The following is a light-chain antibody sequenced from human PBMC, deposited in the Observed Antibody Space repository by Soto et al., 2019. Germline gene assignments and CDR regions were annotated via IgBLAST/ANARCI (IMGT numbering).Light chain of an antibody. CDR2: AAS. J-gene: IGKJ2*01. CDR3: QQSYNTPRT. CDR1: QSINNH. Sequence: DIQMTQSPSSLSASVGDRVTITCRSSQSINNHLNWYQHKPGRAPKLLILAASTLQSGVPSRFSGSGSGADFTLTISSLQREDFATYYCQQSYNTPRTFGQGTKLEI. V-gene: IGKV1-39*01.